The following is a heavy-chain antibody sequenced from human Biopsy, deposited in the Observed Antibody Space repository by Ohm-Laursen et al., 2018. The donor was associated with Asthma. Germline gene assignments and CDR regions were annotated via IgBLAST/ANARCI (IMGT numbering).Heavy chain of an antibody. J-gene: IGHJ5*02. D-gene: IGHD6-13*01. CDR1: GYTFIGCH. Sequence: ASVKVSCKASGYTFIGCHIHWMRQAPGQGLEWMGRINPISGGTNYAQKFQGRVTMTRDTSISTAYTEVSRLRSDDTAVYYCARGQKSAGDRWFDPWGQGTLVTVSS. V-gene: IGHV1-2*06. CDR3: ARGQKSAGDRWFDP. CDR2: INPISGGT.